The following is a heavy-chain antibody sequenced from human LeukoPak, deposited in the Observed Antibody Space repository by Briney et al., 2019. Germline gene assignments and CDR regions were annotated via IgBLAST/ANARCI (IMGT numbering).Heavy chain of an antibody. CDR1: GGAFSSSA. J-gene: IGHJ4*02. CDR3: ARVRIVVVPAAAFNFDY. V-gene: IGHV1-2*02. Sequence: ASVKVSCKASGGAFSSSAVSWVRQAPGQGLEWMGWINPNSGGTNYAQKFQGRVTMTRDTSISTAYMELSRLRSDDTAVYYCARVRIVVVPAAAFNFDYWGQGTLVTVSS. CDR2: INPNSGGT. D-gene: IGHD2-2*01.